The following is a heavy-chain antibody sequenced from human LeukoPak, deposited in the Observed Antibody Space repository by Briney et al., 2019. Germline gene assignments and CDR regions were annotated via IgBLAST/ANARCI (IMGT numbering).Heavy chain of an antibody. CDR2: ISGSGGTT. CDR3: ARHYTSSYNFDY. D-gene: IGHD2-2*02. CDR1: GFTFDNYA. Sequence: GGSLRRSCPASGFTFDNYAMTWVRQAPGKGLEWVSAISGSGGTTYYADSVKGRFTISRENSKNTLYLQLNSLRAEDTAVYYCARHYTSSYNFDYWGQGILVTVSS. J-gene: IGHJ4*02. V-gene: IGHV3-23*01.